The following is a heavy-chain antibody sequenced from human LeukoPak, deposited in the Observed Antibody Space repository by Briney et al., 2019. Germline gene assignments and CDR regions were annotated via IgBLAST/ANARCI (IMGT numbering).Heavy chain of an antibody. D-gene: IGHD1/OR15-1a*01. CDR3: ASGRTGKTGDYFDY. Sequence: TGGSLRLSCAASGFTFSSYWMRWVRQAPGKGVEGVANIKQGGSEKYYVDYVKGRFTISRDNAKNSLYLQMNSLRAEDTAVYYCASGRTGKTGDYFDYWGQGTLVTVSS. CDR1: GFTFSSYW. J-gene: IGHJ4*02. CDR2: IKQGGSEK. V-gene: IGHV3-7*01.